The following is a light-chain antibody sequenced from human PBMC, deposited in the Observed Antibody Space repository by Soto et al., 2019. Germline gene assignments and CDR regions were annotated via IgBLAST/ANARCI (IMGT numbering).Light chain of an antibody. CDR2: TAS. J-gene: IGKJ3*01. V-gene: IGKV1-27*01. CDR1: QDISDF. Sequence: DIQMTQSPSSLSASVGARVTITCRASQDISDFLVWYQQKPGKVPKLLIYTASTLQSGVPSRFSGSGSGTDFTLTISSLQPEDVATYYCKKYNSAPFTFGPGTKVDIK. CDR3: KKYNSAPFT.